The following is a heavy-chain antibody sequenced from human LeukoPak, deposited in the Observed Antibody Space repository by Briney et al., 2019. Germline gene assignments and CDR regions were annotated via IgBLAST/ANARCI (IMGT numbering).Heavy chain of an antibody. D-gene: IGHD2-15*01. CDR1: GGSFSGYY. Sequence: SETLSLTCAVYGGSFSGYYWSWIRQPPGKGLERIGEINHSGSTNYNPSLKSRVTISVDTSKNQFSLKLSSVTAADTAVYYCARRPALTVVVVAAAFDYWGQGTLVTVSS. CDR2: INHSGST. V-gene: IGHV4-34*01. CDR3: ARRPALTVVVVAAAFDY. J-gene: IGHJ4*02.